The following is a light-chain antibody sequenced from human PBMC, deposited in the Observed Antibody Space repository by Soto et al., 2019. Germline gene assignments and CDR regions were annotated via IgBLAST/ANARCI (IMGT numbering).Light chain of an antibody. CDR2: DVS. CDR3: HQCAHWPLT. CDR1: QSVTTY. V-gene: IGKV3-11*01. J-gene: IGKJ4*01. Sequence: EIVLTQSPATLSLSPGERATLSCRASQSVTTYLAWYQQKPGQAPRLLIYDVSNRATGIPARFSGSGSGTDGTLTISRLDPEDFAVYCCHQCAHWPLTFGGGTKVEIK.